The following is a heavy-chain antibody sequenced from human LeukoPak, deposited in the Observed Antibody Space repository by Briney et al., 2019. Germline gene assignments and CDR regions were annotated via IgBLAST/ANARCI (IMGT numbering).Heavy chain of an antibody. CDR2: ISGDGGST. V-gene: IGHV3-43*02. CDR1: GFTFDDYA. J-gene: IGHJ4*02. D-gene: IGHD4-11*01. Sequence: GGSLRLSCAASGFTFDDYAMHWVRQAPGKGLEWVSLISGDGGSTYYADSVKGRFTISRDNSKNSLYLQMNSLRTEDTALYYCATLDCSNYPVFDYWGQGTLVTVSS. CDR3: ATLDCSNYPVFDY.